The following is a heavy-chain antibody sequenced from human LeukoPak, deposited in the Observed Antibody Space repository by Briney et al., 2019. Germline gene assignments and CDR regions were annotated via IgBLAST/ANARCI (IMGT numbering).Heavy chain of an antibody. CDR3: AKVAVKYYDILTGLDAFDI. CDR1: GFTFSSYG. D-gene: IGHD3-9*01. CDR2: ISYDGSNK. Sequence: GGSLRLSCAASGFTFSSYGMHWVRQAPGKGLEWVAVISYDGSNKYYADSVEGRFTISRDNSKNTLYLQMNSLRAEDTAVYYCAKVAVKYYDILTGLDAFDIWGQGTMVTVSS. V-gene: IGHV3-30*18. J-gene: IGHJ3*02.